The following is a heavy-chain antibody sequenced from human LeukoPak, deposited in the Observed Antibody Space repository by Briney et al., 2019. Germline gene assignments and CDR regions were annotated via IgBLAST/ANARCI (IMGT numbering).Heavy chain of an antibody. CDR2: IYSGGST. V-gene: IGHV3-53*01. J-gene: IGHJ5*02. Sequence: PGGALRLSCAASGFTVSSNYMSWVRQAPGKGLEWVSVIYSGGSTYYADSVKGRFTISRDNAKNMLYLQINSLRAEDTAAYYCAKGFYASGTYDRANHWFDPWGQGTLVTVSS. CDR3: AKGFYASGTYDRANHWFDP. D-gene: IGHD3-10*01. CDR1: GFTVSSNY.